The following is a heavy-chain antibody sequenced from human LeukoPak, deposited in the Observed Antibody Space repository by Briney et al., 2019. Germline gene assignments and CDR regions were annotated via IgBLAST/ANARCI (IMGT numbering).Heavy chain of an antibody. CDR2: ISSSGSTI. V-gene: IGHV3-11*01. CDR1: GFTFSDYY. Sequence: GGSLRLSCAASGFTFSDYYMSWIRQAPGKGLEWVSYISSSGSTIYYADSVKGRFTISRDNAKNSLYLQMNSLRAEDTAVYYCARAKEWLLPYYYYYMDVWGKGTTVTVSS. J-gene: IGHJ6*03. D-gene: IGHD3-3*01. CDR3: ARAKEWLLPYYYYYMDV.